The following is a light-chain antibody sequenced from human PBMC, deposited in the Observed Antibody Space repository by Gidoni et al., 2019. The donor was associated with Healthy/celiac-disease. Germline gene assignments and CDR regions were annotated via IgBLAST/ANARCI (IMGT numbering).Light chain of an antibody. CDR3: QQYSNWHPRT. CDR1: QSVSSN. CDR2: GAS. Sequence: IGMMQAPATLFVVPGERATLSCRASQSVSSNLAWYQQKPGQAPGLLIYGASTRATGIPARLSGSGSGTEFTLTISSLQSEDFAVYCCQQYSNWHPRTFGQGTKVEIK. J-gene: IGKJ1*01. V-gene: IGKV3-15*01.